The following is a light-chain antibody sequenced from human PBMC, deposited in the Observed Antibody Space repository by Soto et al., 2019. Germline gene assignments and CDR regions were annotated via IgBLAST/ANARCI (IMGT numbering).Light chain of an antibody. V-gene: IGKV3-11*01. CDR2: DAS. Sequence: EIVLTQSPATLSLSPGERANLSCRASQSVSNYLAWYQQKPGQAPRLLIYDASNRATGIPARFSGSGSGTDFTLTISSLEPEDFAVYYCQQRSNWPPTWTFGQGTKVEIK. CDR1: QSVSNY. J-gene: IGKJ1*01. CDR3: QQRSNWPPTWT.